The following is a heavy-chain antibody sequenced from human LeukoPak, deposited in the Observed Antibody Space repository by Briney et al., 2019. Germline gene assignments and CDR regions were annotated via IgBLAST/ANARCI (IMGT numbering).Heavy chain of an antibody. CDR1: GFTFSSYA. CDR3: AKDSTGILTGYYAPGEDY. D-gene: IGHD3-9*01. V-gene: IGHV3-23*01. J-gene: IGHJ4*02. Sequence: PGGSLRLSCAASGFTFSSYAMSWVRQATGKGLEWVSAISGSGGSTYYADSVKGRFTISRDNSKNTLYLQMNSLRAEDTAVYCCAKDSTGILTGYYAPGEDYWGQGTLVTVSS. CDR2: ISGSGGST.